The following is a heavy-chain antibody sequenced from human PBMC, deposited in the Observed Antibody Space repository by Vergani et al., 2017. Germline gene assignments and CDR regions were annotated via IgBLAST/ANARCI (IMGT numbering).Heavy chain of an antibody. D-gene: IGHD1-14*01. J-gene: IGHJ5*02. CDR3: ADNLRLFYNRFDP. V-gene: IGHV3-33*01. CDR2: TWYDGNNK. Sequence: QVQLLESGGGVVQPGRSLRLSCAASGFTFNQYGMHWVRQAPGKGLEWVAVTWYDGNNKQYADSVKGRFTISRDNSKSTMYLQMNSLRDEDPGVYCSADNLRLFYNRFDPWGQGTLVTVSS. CDR1: GFTFNQYG.